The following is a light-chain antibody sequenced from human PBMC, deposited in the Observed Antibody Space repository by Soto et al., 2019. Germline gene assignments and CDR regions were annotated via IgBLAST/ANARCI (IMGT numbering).Light chain of an antibody. Sequence: QSVLTQPASVSGSPGQSITISCTGTTSDVGAYNYVSWYQHHPGKAPKLMIYDVSDRPSGVSNRFSGSKSGNTASLTISGLQAEDEADYYCTSYRGISNYVFGTGTKVTVL. CDR3: TSYRGISNYV. CDR1: TSDVGAYNY. CDR2: DVS. V-gene: IGLV2-14*03. J-gene: IGLJ1*01.